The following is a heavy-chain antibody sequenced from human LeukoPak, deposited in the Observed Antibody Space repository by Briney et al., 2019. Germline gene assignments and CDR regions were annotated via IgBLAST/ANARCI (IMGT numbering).Heavy chain of an antibody. D-gene: IGHD6-19*01. CDR3: ARDQGSGWYLGQYFQH. CDR1: GGTFSSYA. Sequence: SVKVSCKASGGTFSSYAISWVRQAPGQGLEWMGGIIPIFGTANSAQKFQGRVTITADESTSTAYMELSSLRSEDTAVYYCARDQGSGWYLGQYFQHWGQGTLVTVSS. J-gene: IGHJ1*01. V-gene: IGHV1-69*13. CDR2: IIPIFGTA.